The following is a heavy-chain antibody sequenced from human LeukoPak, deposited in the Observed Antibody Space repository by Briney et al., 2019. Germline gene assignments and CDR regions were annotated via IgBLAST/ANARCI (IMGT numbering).Heavy chain of an antibody. CDR3: AREGFMD. Sequence: GGSLRLSCAASGFTFSRYWMHWVRQAPGKGLVWVSRINTDGGTTTYADSVKGRFTISRDNAKNTLYLQMNSLRAEDTAVYYCAREGFMDWGQGTLVTVSS. CDR2: INTDGGTT. CDR1: GFTFSRYW. J-gene: IGHJ4*02. V-gene: IGHV3-74*01.